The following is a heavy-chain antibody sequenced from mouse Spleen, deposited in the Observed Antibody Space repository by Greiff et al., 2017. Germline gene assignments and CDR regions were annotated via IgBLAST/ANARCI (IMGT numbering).Heavy chain of an antibody. J-gene: IGHJ2*01. CDR2: INPYNGGT. V-gene: IGHV1-19*01. CDR1: GYTFTDYY. Sequence: EVQLQQSGPVLVKPGASVKMSCKASGYTFTDYYMNWVKQSHGKSLEWIGVINPYNGGTSYNQKFKGKATLTVDKSSSTAYMELNSLTSEDSAVYYCAIGPTYYFDYWGQGTTLTVSS. CDR3: AIGPTYYFDY.